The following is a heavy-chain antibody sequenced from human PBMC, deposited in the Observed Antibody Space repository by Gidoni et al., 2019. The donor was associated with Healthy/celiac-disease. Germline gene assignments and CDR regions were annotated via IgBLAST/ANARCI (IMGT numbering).Heavy chain of an antibody. D-gene: IGHD5-18*01. CDR1: GFTFSNAW. J-gene: IGHJ4*02. CDR2: IKSKTDGGTT. CDR3: TTDRTNSYGSFDY. Sequence: EVQLVESGGGLVKPGGSLRLSCAASGFTFSNAWMSWVRQAPGKGLEWVGRIKSKTDGGTTDYAAPVKGRFTISRDDSKNTLYLQMNSLKTEDTAVYYCTTDRTNSYGSFDYWGQGTLVTVSS. V-gene: IGHV3-15*01.